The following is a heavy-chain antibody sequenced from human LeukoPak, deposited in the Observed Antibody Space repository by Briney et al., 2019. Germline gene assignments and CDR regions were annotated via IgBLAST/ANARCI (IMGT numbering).Heavy chain of an antibody. CDR2: IYHSGST. CDR3: ARDGGYFDY. CDR1: GGSISSGGYT. J-gene: IGHJ4*02. D-gene: IGHD2-15*01. V-gene: IGHV4-30-2*01. Sequence: SQTLSLTCAVSGGSISSGGYTWSWIRQPPGKGLEWIGYIYHSGSTYYNPSLKSRVTISVDRSKNQFSLKLSSVTAADTAVYYCARDGGYFDYWGQGTLVTVSS.